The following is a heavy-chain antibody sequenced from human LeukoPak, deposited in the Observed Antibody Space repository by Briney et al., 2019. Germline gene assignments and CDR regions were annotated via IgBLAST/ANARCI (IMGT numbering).Heavy chain of an antibody. CDR1: GGSISSYN. D-gene: IGHD6-13*01. CDR2: IYSCGSI. Sequence: PSGTLSLTCTASGGSISSYNWSWIRQPPRKGLEWIGYIYSCGSISYNPSLKSRVTISVDTSKNQFSLKLSSVTAADTAVYYCASRIAAVFDIWGQGTMVTVSS. CDR3: ASRIAAVFDI. V-gene: IGHV4-4*09. J-gene: IGHJ3*02.